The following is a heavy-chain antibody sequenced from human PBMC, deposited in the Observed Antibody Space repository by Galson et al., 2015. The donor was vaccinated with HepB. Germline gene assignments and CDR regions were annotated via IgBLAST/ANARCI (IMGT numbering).Heavy chain of an antibody. D-gene: IGHD3-22*01. CDR3: ARVSSVTARAGFDY. V-gene: IGHV1-69*10. J-gene: IGHJ4*02. CDR1: GGTFSSYA. Sequence: SVKVSCKASGGTFSSYAISWVRQAPGQGLEWMGGIIPIFGIANYAQKFQGRVTITADKSTSTAYMELSRVRSDDTAIYYCARVSSVTARAGFDYWGQGSLVTVSS. CDR2: IIPIFGIA.